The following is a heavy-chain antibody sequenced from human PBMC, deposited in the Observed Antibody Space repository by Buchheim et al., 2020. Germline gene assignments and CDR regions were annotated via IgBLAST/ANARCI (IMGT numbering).Heavy chain of an antibody. Sequence: QVQLQESGPGLVKPSGTLSLTCDVSGGSISSNYWWSWVRQPPGMGLEWIGEIYHSGSTNYNPSLKSRVTISVDKSQNQCSLKLTSVTAADTAVYYCARIPYYYYYGLDVWGQGTT. D-gene: IGHD2-21*01. CDR2: IYHSGST. CDR1: GGSISSNYW. CDR3: ARIPYYYYYGLDV. V-gene: IGHV4-4*02. J-gene: IGHJ6*02.